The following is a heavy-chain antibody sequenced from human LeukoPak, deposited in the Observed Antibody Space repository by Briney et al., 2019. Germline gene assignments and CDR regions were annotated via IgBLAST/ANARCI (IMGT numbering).Heavy chain of an antibody. J-gene: IGHJ4*02. CDR1: RFTSRSYA. V-gene: IGHV3-30*04. D-gene: IGHD3-10*02. CDR2: ISYDGSNK. Sequence: GGSLRLSCAPSRFTSRSYAMQWGRQAPGKGLEWVAVISYDGSNKYYADSVKGRFTISRDNSKNTLYLQMNSLRAEDTAVYHCARDPLRYYVKYYFDYWGQGTLVTVSS. CDR3: ARDPLRYYVKYYFDY.